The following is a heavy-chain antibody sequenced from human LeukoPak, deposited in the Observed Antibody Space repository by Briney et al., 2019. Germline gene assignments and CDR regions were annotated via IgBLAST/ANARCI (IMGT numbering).Heavy chain of an antibody. Sequence: GESLKISCKGSGYRFANHWIAWVRQMPGKGLEWMGVIYPGESDTRYSPSFQGQVTITADKSISATYLQWSTLKASDTAMYYCARRLYGDYLDYWGQGTLVTVSS. CDR2: IYPGESDT. J-gene: IGHJ4*02. V-gene: IGHV5-51*01. D-gene: IGHD4-17*01. CDR3: ARRLYGDYLDY. CDR1: GYRFANHW.